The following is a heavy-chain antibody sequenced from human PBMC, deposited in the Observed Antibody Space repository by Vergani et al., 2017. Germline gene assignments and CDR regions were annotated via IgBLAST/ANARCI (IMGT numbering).Heavy chain of an antibody. CDR3: ARATMVRGGRIRYFDY. J-gene: IGHJ4*02. CDR1: GYTFTGYY. CDR2: INPNSGGT. D-gene: IGHD3-10*01. V-gene: IGHV1-2*02. Sequence: QVQLVQSGAEVKKPGASVKVSCKASGYTFTGYYMHWVRQAPGQGLEWMGWINPNSGGTNYAQKFQGRVTMTRDTSISTAYMELSRLRSDDTAVYYCARATMVRGGRIRYFDYWGQGTLVTVSS.